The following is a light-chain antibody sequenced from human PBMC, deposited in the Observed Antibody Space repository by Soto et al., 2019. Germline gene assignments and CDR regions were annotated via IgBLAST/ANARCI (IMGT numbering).Light chain of an antibody. CDR2: GAS. V-gene: IGKV3-15*01. J-gene: IGKJ1*01. Sequence: EIVMTQSTATLSVSPGERATLSCRASQSVSSDLDWYHQKPGQAPRLLIYGASTRAAGIPARFSGSGSGKEFTLTIISLKSEDFAVYYCQQYNNWPRTFGQGTKVEI. CDR3: QQYNNWPRT. CDR1: QSVSSD.